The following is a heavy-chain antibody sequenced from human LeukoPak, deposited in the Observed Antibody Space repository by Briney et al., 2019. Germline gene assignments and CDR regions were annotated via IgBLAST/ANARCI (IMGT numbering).Heavy chain of an antibody. CDR1: GYTFTGYY. V-gene: IGHV1-2*02. D-gene: IGHD5-24*01. Sequence: ASVKVSCKASGYTFTGYYMHWVRQAPGQGLEWMGWINPNSGGTNYAQKFQGRVTMTRDTSISTAYMELSRLRSDDTAVYYCVADGYKGDYYFDFWGQGTLVTVSS. CDR2: INPNSGGT. J-gene: IGHJ4*02. CDR3: VADGYKGDYYFDF.